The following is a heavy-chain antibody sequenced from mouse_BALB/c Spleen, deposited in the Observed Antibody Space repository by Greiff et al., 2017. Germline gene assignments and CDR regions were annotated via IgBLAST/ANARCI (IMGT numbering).Heavy chain of an antibody. CDR2: IWGGGST. D-gene: IGHD2-1*01. CDR1: GFSLSRYS. Sequence: VKLMESGPGLVAPSQSLSITCTVSGFSLSRYSVHWVRQPPGKGLEWLGMIWGGGSTDYNSALKSRLSISKDNSKSQVFLKMNSLQTDDTAMYYCARNEGRGNSWFAYWGQGTLGTVSA. CDR3: ARNEGRGNSWFAY. J-gene: IGHJ3*01. V-gene: IGHV2-6-4*01.